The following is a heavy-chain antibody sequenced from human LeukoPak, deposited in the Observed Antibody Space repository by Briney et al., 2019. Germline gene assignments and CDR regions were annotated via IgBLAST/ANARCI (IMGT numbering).Heavy chain of an antibody. J-gene: IGHJ4*02. Sequence: ASVKVSCKVSGYTLTELSMHWVRQAPGKGLEWMGGFDPEDGETIYAQKFQGRVTMTEDTSTDTAYMELSSLRSEDTAVYYCATFSGSYPEPYYFDYWGQGTLVTVSS. CDR3: ATFSGSYPEPYYFDY. V-gene: IGHV1-24*01. D-gene: IGHD1-26*01. CDR2: FDPEDGET. CDR1: GYTLTELS.